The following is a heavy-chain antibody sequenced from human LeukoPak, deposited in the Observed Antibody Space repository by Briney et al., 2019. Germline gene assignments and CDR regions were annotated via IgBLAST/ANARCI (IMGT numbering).Heavy chain of an antibody. CDR2: VYYSRTY. V-gene: IGHV4-39*01. CDR1: GCTISSSSLN. J-gene: IGHJ4*02. CDR3: VKPLCGGTICYMANTLWY. Sequence: PSGSLSLSCTASGCTISSSSLNWGWLAQPPGQGLESIGSVYYSRTYYYNSYLKCSATISVNTTKNQFPLKISFVADAGAADYFSVKPLCGGTICYMANTLWYWGQRALVTVSS. D-gene: IGHD2-2*02.